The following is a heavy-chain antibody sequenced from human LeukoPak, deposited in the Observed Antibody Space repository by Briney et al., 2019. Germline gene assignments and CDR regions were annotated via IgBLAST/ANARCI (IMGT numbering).Heavy chain of an antibody. CDR3: ARAENGDLFDY. J-gene: IGHJ4*02. D-gene: IGHD4-17*01. CDR2: MNPNSGNT. Sequence: GASVKVSCKASGYTFTSYGINWVRQATGQGLEWMGWMNPNSGNTGYAQKFQGRVTITRNTSINTAYMELSSLRSEDTAVYYCARAENGDLFDYWGQGTLVTVSS. V-gene: IGHV1-8*03. CDR1: GYTFTSYG.